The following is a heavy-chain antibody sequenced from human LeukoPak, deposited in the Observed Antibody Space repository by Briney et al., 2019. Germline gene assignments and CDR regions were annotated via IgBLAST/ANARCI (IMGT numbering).Heavy chain of an antibody. CDR1: GGSISSGSYY. Sequence: SQTLSLTCTVSGGSISSGSYYWSWIRQPAGKGLEWIGRIYTSGSTNYNPSLKSRVTISVDTSKNQFSLKLSSVTAADTAVYYCAILGVAAGFDYWGQGTLVTVSS. CDR3: AILGVAAGFDY. CDR2: IYTSGST. J-gene: IGHJ4*02. D-gene: IGHD6-13*01. V-gene: IGHV4-61*02.